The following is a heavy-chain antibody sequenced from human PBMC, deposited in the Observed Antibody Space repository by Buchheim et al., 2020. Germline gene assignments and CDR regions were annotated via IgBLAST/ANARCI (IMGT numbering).Heavy chain of an antibody. CDR3: ARELYYYYYGMDV. CDR1: GFTVSSNY. Sequence: EVQLVESGGGLVQPGGSLRLSCAASGFTVSSNYMSWVRQAPGKGLEWVSVIYSGGSTYYADSVKGRFTISRDNSNNTPYLQMNSLRAEDTAVYYCARELYYYYYGMDVWGQGTT. J-gene: IGHJ6*02. V-gene: IGHV3-66*01. CDR2: IYSGGST.